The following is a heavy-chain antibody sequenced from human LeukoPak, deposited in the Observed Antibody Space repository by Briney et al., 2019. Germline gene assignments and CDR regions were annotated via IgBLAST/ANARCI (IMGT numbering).Heavy chain of an antibody. D-gene: IGHD2-2*01. CDR2: ISYDGSNK. J-gene: IGHJ6*02. V-gene: IGHV3-30-3*01. CDR1: GFTFSSYA. Sequence: GGSLRLSCAASGFTFSSYAMLWVRQAPGKGLEWVAVISYDGSNKYYADSVKGRFTISRDNSKNTLYLQMNSLRAEDTAVYYCARGRRFVVVPAGPGDVWGQGTTVTVSS. CDR3: ARGRRFVVVPAGPGDV.